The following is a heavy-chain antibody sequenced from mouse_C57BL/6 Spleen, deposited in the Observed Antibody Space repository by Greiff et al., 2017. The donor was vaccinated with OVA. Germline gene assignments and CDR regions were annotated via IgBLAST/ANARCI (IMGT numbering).Heavy chain of an antibody. V-gene: IGHV1-26*01. CDR1: GYTFTDYY. CDR2: INPNNGGT. J-gene: IGHJ3*01. CDR3: ARDYYGNPAWFAY. Sequence: EVQLQQSGPELVKPGASVKISCKASGYTFTDYYMNWVKQSHGKSLEWIGDINPNNGGTSYNQKFKGKATLTVDKSSSTAYMELRSLTSEDSAVYYCARDYYGNPAWFAYWGQGTLVTVSA. D-gene: IGHD2-1*01.